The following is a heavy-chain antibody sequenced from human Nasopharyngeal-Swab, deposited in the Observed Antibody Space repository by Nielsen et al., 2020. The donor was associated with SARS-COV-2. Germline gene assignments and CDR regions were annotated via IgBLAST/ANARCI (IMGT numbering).Heavy chain of an antibody. J-gene: IGHJ4*02. CDR2: IVVPNGNT. D-gene: IGHD1-26*01. V-gene: IGHV1-58*01. CDR1: GFTFTSSA. CDR3: AALNSGSFRY. Sequence: SVKVSCKASGFTFTSSALQWVRQARGQRLEWIGWIVVPNGNTNYAQKFQERVTITRGMSTSTAYMELRSLRSEDTAVYYCAALNSGSFRYWGQGTLVSVSS.